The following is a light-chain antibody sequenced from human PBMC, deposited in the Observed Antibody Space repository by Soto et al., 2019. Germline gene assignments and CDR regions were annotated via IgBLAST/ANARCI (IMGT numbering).Light chain of an antibody. CDR3: SSYTSSSTLP. J-gene: IGLJ1*01. CDR1: SSDVGGYNY. Sequence: QSALTKPASVSGSPGQSITISCTGTSSDVGGYNYVSWYQQHPGKAPKLMIYDVSNRPSGVSNRFSGSKSGNTASLTISGLQAEDEADYYCSSYTSSSTLPFGTGTKLTVL. CDR2: DVS. V-gene: IGLV2-14*01.